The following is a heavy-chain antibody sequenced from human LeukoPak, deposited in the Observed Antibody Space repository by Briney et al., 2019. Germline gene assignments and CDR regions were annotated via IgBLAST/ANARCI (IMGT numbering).Heavy chain of an antibody. CDR3: ARELGSTGSSVY. D-gene: IGHD1-1*01. J-gene: IGHJ4*02. CDR2: IVPISGTT. CDR1: VGSFTTYI. Sequence: SVKVSCKASVGSFTTYIITWVRQAPGQGLEWMGRIVPISGTTQYAQTFEGRVTITTDESASTAYRELNSLRPEDTAVYYCARELGSTGSSVYWGQGTLVTVSS. V-gene: IGHV1-69*05.